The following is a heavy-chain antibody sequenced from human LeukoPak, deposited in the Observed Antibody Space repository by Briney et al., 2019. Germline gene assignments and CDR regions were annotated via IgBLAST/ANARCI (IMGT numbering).Heavy chain of an antibody. CDR2: IYYSGST. CDR3: ASNTGEGPYWYFDL. D-gene: IGHD2-8*02. J-gene: IGHJ2*01. Sequence: NPSQTLSLTCTVSGGSISSAGYYWSWIRQSAGKGLEWIGYIYYSGSTNYNPSLKSRVTISVDTSKNQFSLKLSSVTAADTAVYYCASNTGEGPYWYFDLWGRGTLVTVSS. CDR1: GGSISSAGYY. V-gene: IGHV4-61*10.